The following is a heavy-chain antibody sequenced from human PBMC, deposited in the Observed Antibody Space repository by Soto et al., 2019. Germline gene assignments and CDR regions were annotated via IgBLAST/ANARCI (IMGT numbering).Heavy chain of an antibody. D-gene: IGHD1-26*01. CDR2: IGTSSSTI. V-gene: IGHV3-48*02. J-gene: IGHJ4*02. Sequence: EVQLVESGGGLVQPGGSLRLSCAASGFTFSSYSMNWVRQAPGKGLEWVSCIGTSSSTIYYADSVKGRFTISRDHAKNSLYLQMNSLRDEDTAVYYCARVSRWDDHNFDGGQGTLVTVSS. CDR3: ARVSRWDDHNFD. CDR1: GFTFSSYS.